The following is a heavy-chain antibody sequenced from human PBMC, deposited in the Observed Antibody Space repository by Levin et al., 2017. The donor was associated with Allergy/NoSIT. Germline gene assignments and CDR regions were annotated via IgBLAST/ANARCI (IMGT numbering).Heavy chain of an antibody. CDR1: GGSISSYY. Sequence: SQTLSLTCTVSGGSISSYYWSWIRQPPGKGLEWIGYIYYSGSTNYNPSLKSRVTISVDTSKNQFSLKLSSVTAADTAVYYCARVNYGDPEWFDPWGQGTLVTVSS. D-gene: IGHD4-17*01. CDR3: ARVNYGDPEWFDP. V-gene: IGHV4-59*01. CDR2: IYYSGST. J-gene: IGHJ5*02.